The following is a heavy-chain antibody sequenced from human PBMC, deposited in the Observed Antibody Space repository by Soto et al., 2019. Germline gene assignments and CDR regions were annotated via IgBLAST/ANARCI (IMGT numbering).Heavy chain of an antibody. CDR1: GFTFNTYW. Sequence: PGGSLRLSCAASGFTFNTYWMNWVRQAPGKGLEWVSFISGGGNYIYYADSMKGRFTISRDNAKNSLYLQMNSLRAEDTAVYYCARPNKRGYSSGYSFDYWGQGTLVTVSS. V-gene: IGHV3-21*01. CDR2: ISGGGNYI. J-gene: IGHJ4*02. D-gene: IGHD5-18*01. CDR3: ARPNKRGYSSGYSFDY.